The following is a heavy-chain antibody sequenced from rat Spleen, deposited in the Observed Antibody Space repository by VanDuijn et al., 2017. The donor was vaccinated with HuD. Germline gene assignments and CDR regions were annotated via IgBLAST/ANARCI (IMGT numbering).Heavy chain of an antibody. D-gene: IGHD4-3*01. CDR2: ISSGGGDT. CDR1: GFTFSGFP. CDR3: ARQDTSGYSNWFAY. V-gene: IGHV5-25*01. J-gene: IGHJ3*01. Sequence: EVQLVESGGGLVQPGRSLKLSCAASGFTFSGFPMAWVRQAPKKGLEWVASISSGGGDTYYPDSVRGRFTVSRDNSKSTLYLQVDSLRSEDTATYYCARQDTSGYSNWFAYWGQGTLVTVSS.